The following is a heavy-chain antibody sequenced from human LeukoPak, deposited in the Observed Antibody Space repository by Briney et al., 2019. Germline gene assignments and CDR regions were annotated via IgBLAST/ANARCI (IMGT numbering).Heavy chain of an antibody. V-gene: IGHV1-69*13. Sequence: SVKVSCKASGYTFTSYGISWVRQAPGQGLEWMGGIIPIFGTANYAQKFQGRVTITADESTSTAYMELSSLRSEDMAVYYCARGRFLEREYYYGMDVWGQGTTVTVSS. CDR1: GYTFTSYG. D-gene: IGHD3-3*01. J-gene: IGHJ6*02. CDR2: IIPIFGTA. CDR3: ARGRFLEREYYYGMDV.